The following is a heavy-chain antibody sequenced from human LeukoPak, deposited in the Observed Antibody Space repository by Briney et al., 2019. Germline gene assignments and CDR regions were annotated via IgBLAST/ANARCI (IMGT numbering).Heavy chain of an antibody. Sequence: PGGSLRLSCAASGFTFSSYEVNWVRQAPGKGLEWVSYISSSGSTIYCADSVKGRFTISRDNAKNSLYLQMNSLRAEDTAVYYCARDRQLRFLEWLLRVYYYMDVWGKGTTVTVSS. CDR1: GFTFSSYE. V-gene: IGHV3-48*03. CDR3: ARDRQLRFLEWLLRVYYYMDV. CDR2: ISSSGSTI. D-gene: IGHD3-3*01. J-gene: IGHJ6*03.